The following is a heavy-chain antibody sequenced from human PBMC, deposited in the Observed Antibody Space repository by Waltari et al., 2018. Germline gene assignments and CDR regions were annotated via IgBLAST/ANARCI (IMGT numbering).Heavy chain of an antibody. J-gene: IGHJ4*02. D-gene: IGHD5-12*01. V-gene: IGHV4-34*01. CDR3: ARGMRYSGYEDAGDFDY. CDR1: GGSFSGYY. Sequence: PSETLSLTCAVYGGSFSGYYWSWIRQPPGKGLEWIGEINHSGSTNYNPSLKSRVTISVDTSKNQFSLKLSSVTAADTAVYYCARGMRYSGYEDAGDFDYWGQGTLVTVSS. CDR2: INHSGST.